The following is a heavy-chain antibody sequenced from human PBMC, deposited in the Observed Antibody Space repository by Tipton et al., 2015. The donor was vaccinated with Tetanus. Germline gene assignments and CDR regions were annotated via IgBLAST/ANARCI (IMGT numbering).Heavy chain of an antibody. Sequence: QVQLVQSGPEVKPSQTLSLTCTVSGASVSSGDSHWTWIRQHPGEGLEWIGDIHYSGGSKYNPSLKSRVTISMDRSKNQISLQLTSVTAADTAVYFCAGVTAQRTELYFDHWGQGTLVTVSS. CDR2: IHYSGGS. CDR1: GASVSSGDSH. J-gene: IGHJ4*02. D-gene: IGHD6-13*01. V-gene: IGHV4-61*08. CDR3: AGVTAQRTELYFDH.